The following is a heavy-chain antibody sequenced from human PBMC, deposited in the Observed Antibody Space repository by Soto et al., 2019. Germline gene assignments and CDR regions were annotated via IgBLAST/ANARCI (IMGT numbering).Heavy chain of an antibody. D-gene: IGHD1-26*01. CDR3: ARLGGSYRSWFDP. CDR2: IYYSGST. CDR1: GGSISSSSYY. J-gene: IGHJ5*02. V-gene: IGHV4-39*01. Sequence: SSATLALTCPVSGGSISSSSYYWGWIRQPPGKGLEWIGSIYYSGSTYYNPSLKSRVTISVDTSKNQFSLKLSSVTAADTAVYYCARLGGSYRSWFDPWGQGTLVTVSS.